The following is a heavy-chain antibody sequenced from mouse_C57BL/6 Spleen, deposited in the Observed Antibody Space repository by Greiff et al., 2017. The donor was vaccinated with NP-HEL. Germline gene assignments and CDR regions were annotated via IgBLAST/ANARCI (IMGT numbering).Heavy chain of an antibody. J-gene: IGHJ3*01. D-gene: IGHD1-1*01. CDR2: INPYNGGT. V-gene: IGHV1-19*01. Sequence: EVQLQQSGPVLVKPGASVKMSCKASGYTFTDYYMNWVKQSHGKSLEWIGVINPYNGGTSYNQKFKGKATLTVDKSSSTAYMELNSLTSEDSAVYYCARDYGSPWFAYWGQGTLVTVSA. CDR3: ARDYGSPWFAY. CDR1: GYTFTDYY.